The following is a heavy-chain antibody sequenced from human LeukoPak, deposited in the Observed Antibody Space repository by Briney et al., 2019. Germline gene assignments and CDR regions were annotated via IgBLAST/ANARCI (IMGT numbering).Heavy chain of an antibody. D-gene: IGHD3-16*01. CDR3: AREATVGGY. CDR2: IYPNSGGT. CDR1: GYTFTGYY. V-gene: IGHV1-2*02. J-gene: IGHJ4*02. Sequence: GASVKVSCKASGYTFTGYYIHWVRQAPGQGLEWMGWIYPNSGGTNYAQKFRGRVTMTRDTSISTVYMELSRLRFDDTALYYCAREATVGGYWGQGTLVTVSS.